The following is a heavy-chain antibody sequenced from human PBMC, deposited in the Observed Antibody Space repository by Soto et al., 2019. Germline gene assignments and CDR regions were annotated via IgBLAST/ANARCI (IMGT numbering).Heavy chain of an antibody. Sequence: QITLKESGPTRVRPTQTLTLTCTFSGFSLRTNGVGVGWIRQPPGKALEWLVFIYWDDDKRYNPSLKTRLTIAKDTHIEQGVLTMTNMDPVDTATYYCAHRRDYYGSWNEGVFDYWGQGVLVTVSS. V-gene: IGHV2-5*02. CDR3: AHRRDYYGSWNEGVFDY. CDR1: GFSLRTNGVG. D-gene: IGHD3-10*01. CDR2: IYWDDDK. J-gene: IGHJ4*02.